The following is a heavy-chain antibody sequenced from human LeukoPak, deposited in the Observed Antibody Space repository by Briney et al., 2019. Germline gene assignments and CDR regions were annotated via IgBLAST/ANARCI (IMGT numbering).Heavy chain of an antibody. CDR1: GGSFSGYH. V-gene: IGHV4-34*01. J-gene: IGHJ3*02. CDR3: AGSYGGNAVGPFDI. CDR2: VSQSGGA. Sequence: SETLSLTCAASGGSFSGYHSSWIRQAPGKGLEWIGEVSQSGGASYNPSLKSRVTISVETSKNHFSLKLGSVTAADTAMYYCAGSYGGNAVGPFDIWGQGTMVTVSS. D-gene: IGHD4-23*01.